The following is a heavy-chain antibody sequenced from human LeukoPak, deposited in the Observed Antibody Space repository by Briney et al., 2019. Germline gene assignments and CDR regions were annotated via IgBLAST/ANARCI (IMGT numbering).Heavy chain of an antibody. V-gene: IGHV4-38-2*01. Sequence: SETLSLTCAVYGYSISSGYYWGWIRQPPGKGLEWIGSIYQSGSTYYNPSLKSRVTISVDTSKNQLSLKLTSVTAADTAVYYCAAYCSGGSCYSDSDYWGQGTLVTVSS. CDR1: GYSISSGYY. D-gene: IGHD2-15*01. CDR2: IYQSGST. J-gene: IGHJ4*02. CDR3: AAYCSGGSCYSDSDY.